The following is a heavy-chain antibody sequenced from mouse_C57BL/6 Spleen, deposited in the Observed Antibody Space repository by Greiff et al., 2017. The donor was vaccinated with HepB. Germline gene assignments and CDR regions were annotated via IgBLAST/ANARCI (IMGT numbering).Heavy chain of an antibody. D-gene: IGHD2-4*01. V-gene: IGHV1-7*01. CDR3: ARNYNDYYVGGYYFDY. CDR2: INPSSGYT. J-gene: IGHJ2*01. CDR1: GYTFTSYW. Sequence: VQLQQSGAELAKPGASVKLSCKASGYTFTSYWMHWVKQRPGQGLEWIGYINPSSGYTKYNQKFKDKATLTADKSSSTAYMQLSSLTYEDSAVYYFARNYNDYYVGGYYFDYWGQGTTLTVSS.